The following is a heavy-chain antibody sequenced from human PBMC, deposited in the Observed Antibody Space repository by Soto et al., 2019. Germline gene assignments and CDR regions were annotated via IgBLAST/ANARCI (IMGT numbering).Heavy chain of an antibody. J-gene: IGHJ4*02. D-gene: IGHD3-22*01. CDR3: ARDPDSSGYYYFDY. CDR2: ISSNGGNT. V-gene: IGHV3-64*02. Sequence: GGSLRLSCAASGFTFSSSPMHWVRQAPGKRPEYVSSISSNGGNTYYADSVKCRFTISRDNSKNTLYLQMGSLRAEDIVVYYCARDPDSSGYYYFDYWGQGTLVTVSS. CDR1: GFTFSSSP.